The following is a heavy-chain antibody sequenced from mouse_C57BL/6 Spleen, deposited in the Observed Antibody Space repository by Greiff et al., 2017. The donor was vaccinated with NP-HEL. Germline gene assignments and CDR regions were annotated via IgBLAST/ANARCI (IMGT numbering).Heavy chain of an antibody. CDR2: IYPGSGNT. V-gene: IGHV1-76*01. D-gene: IGHD2-3*01. Sequence: QVQLQQPGTELVKPGASVKLSCKASGYTFTSYWMHWVKQRPGQGLEWIARIYPGSGNTYYNEKFKGKATLTAEKSSSTAYMQLSSLTSEDSAVYFCARGGYDGYYGYFDVWGTGTTVTVSS. CDR1: GYTFTSYW. J-gene: IGHJ1*03. CDR3: ARGGYDGYYGYFDV.